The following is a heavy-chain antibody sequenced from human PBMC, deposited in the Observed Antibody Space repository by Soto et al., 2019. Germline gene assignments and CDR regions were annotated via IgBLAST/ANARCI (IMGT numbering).Heavy chain of an antibody. Sequence: EVQLVESGGGLVKPGGSLRLSCAASGFTFSSYSMNWVRQAPGKGLEWVSSISSSSSYIYYADSVKGRFTISRDNAKNSLYRQMNSLRAEDTAVYYCAREGRYSYGHDYWGQGTLVTVSS. CDR2: ISSSSSYI. V-gene: IGHV3-21*01. CDR3: AREGRYSYGHDY. J-gene: IGHJ4*02. D-gene: IGHD5-18*01. CDR1: GFTFSSYS.